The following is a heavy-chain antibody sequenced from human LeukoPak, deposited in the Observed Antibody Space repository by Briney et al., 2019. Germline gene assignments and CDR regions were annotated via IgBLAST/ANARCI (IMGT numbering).Heavy chain of an antibody. CDR2: ISHSGST. D-gene: IGHD5-12*01. Sequence: GSLRLSCAASRFTFSSYEMNWVRQPPGKGLEWIGEISHSGSTNYSPSLKSRVTISVDTSKNQFSLNLSSVTAADTAVYYCARALVRATMVWYFDLWGRGTLVTVSS. J-gene: IGHJ2*01. CDR3: ARALVRATMVWYFDL. V-gene: IGHV4-34*01. CDR1: RFTFSSYE.